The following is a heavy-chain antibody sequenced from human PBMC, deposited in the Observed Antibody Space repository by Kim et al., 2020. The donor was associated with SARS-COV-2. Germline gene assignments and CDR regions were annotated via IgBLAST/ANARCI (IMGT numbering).Heavy chain of an antibody. V-gene: IGHV1-24*01. J-gene: IGHJ2*01. D-gene: IGHD3-22*01. CDR2: FDPEDGET. CDR1: GYTLTELS. Sequence: ASVKVSCKVSGYTLTELSMHWVRQAPGKGLEWMGGFDPEDGETIYAQKFQGRVTMTEDTSTDTAYMELSSLRSEDTAVYYCATEIRGNYYDSTWYFDLWGRGPLVPLSS. CDR3: ATEIRGNYYDSTWYFDL.